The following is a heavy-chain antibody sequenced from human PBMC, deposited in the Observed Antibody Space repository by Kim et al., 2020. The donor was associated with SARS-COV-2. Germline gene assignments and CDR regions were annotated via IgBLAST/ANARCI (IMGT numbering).Heavy chain of an antibody. J-gene: IGHJ6*02. CDR1: GYTFTTYW. D-gene: IGHD2-21*01. CDR2: VYPTDSDT. V-gene: IGHV5-51*01. Sequence: GESLKISCHGSGYTFTTYWIGWARQKPGQGLEWMGVVYPTDSDTRYSPSFQGQVSLSADKSIGTAYLQWSSLKASDTAIYYCARARFCGGTMCRPGAYGVDVWGQGTAVTVSS. CDR3: ARARFCGGTMCRPGAYGVDV.